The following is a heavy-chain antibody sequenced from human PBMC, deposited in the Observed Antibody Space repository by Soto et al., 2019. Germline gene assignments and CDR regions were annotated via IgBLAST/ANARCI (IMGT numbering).Heavy chain of an antibody. V-gene: IGHV4-61*01. CDR1: GGSFSDKTYY. Sequence: SETLSLTCSVSGGSFSDKTYYWSWIRQPPGKRLEWIGYVYYSGTTNYDPSLESRVTISVDLSRNRFSLRLSSVTTADTALYYCARTTAVPNTLRSRYFFDYWGQGTLVTVSS. CDR2: VYYSGTT. CDR3: ARTTAVPNTLRSRYFFDY. D-gene: IGHD4-17*01. J-gene: IGHJ4*02.